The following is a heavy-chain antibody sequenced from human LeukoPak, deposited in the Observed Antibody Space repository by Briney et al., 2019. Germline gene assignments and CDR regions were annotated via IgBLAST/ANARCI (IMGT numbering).Heavy chain of an antibody. V-gene: IGHV4-34*01. D-gene: IGHD2-15*01. Sequence: SETLSLTCAVYGRSFSGYYWSWIRQPPGKGLEWIGEINHSGSTNYNPSLKSRVTISVDTSKNQFSLKLSSVTAADTAVYYCARARGVKVAALDPWGQGTLVTVSS. CDR3: ARARGVKVAALDP. CDR2: INHSGST. CDR1: GRSFSGYY. J-gene: IGHJ5*02.